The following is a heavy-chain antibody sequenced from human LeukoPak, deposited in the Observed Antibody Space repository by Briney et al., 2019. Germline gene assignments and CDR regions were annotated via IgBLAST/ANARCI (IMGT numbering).Heavy chain of an antibody. D-gene: IGHD3-22*01. CDR1: GFTLSTYS. CDR2: IRSSSSYI. CDR3: ARDPITRHSSGYQYNWFDP. J-gene: IGHJ5*02. Sequence: GRSLRLSCALSGFTLSTYSMNWVRQASGQGRGWVSSIRSSSSYISYAASVTGRVTTSRDTRTNSSYLQMNSLRAQDTGVCLLARDPITRHSSGYQYNWFDPWGQGTLVTVSS. V-gene: IGHV3-21*03.